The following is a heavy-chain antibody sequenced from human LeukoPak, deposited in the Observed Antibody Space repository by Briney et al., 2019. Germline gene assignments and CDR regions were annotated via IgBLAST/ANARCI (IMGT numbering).Heavy chain of an antibody. CDR2: ISSSGSTI. CDR3: AKTPLVATWRGYYFDY. D-gene: IGHD5-12*01. CDR1: GFTFSDYY. J-gene: IGHJ4*02. V-gene: IGHV3-11*04. Sequence: TGGSLRLSCAASGFTFSDYYMSWIRQAPGKGLEWVSYISSSGSTIYYADSVKGRFTISRDNSKNTLYLQMNSLRAEDTAVYYCAKTPLVATWRGYYFDYWGQGTLVTVSS.